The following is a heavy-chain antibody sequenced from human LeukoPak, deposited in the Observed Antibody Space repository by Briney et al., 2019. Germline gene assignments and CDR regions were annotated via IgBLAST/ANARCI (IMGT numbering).Heavy chain of an antibody. CDR3: ARGGGYSSSSGFDY. Sequence: SQTLSLTCAISGDSVSSNSAAWNWLRQSPSRGLEWLGRTYYRSKWYNDYAVSVKSRITINPDTSKNQFSLQLNSVTPEDTAVYYCARGGGYSSSSGFDYWGQGTLVTVSS. J-gene: IGHJ4*02. D-gene: IGHD6-6*01. CDR2: TYYRSKWYN. V-gene: IGHV6-1*01. CDR1: GDSVSSNSAA.